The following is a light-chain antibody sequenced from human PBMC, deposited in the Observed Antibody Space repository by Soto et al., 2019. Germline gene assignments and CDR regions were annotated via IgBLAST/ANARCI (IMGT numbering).Light chain of an antibody. J-gene: IGKJ5*01. CDR1: QTISSY. Sequence: DIHSTWSSSAMFASLGASDSMSCRASQTISSYLNWYQQKPGKAPNLLIYAASSLRSGVPSKFSGSGSGTDFTLTISSLQPEDAATYYCQQSYNTPSFGQGTRLEIK. V-gene: IGKV1-39*01. CDR3: QQSYNTPS. CDR2: AAS.